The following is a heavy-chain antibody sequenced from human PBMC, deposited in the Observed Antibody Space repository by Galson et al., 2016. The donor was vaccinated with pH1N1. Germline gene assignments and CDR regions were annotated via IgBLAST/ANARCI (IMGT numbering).Heavy chain of an antibody. Sequence: TLSLNCTVSGGSISRGDHYWSWIRPSPVKGLELIGYIYYSGSTYYNPSLKSRVTIYVDTSKNQFSLQLSSVTPADTAVYDCARGLDGDYVGYFDLWGRGTLVTVSS. V-gene: IGHV4-30-4*08. J-gene: IGHJ2*01. CDR2: IYYSGST. CDR3: ARGLDGDYVGYFDL. CDR1: GGSISRGDHY. D-gene: IGHD4-17*01.